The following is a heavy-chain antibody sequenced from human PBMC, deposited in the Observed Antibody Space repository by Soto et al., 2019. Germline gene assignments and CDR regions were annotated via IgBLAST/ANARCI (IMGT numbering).Heavy chain of an antibody. CDR1: GFTFSDYY. CDR3: VRDRDWAFDI. V-gene: IGHV3-11*06. J-gene: IGHJ3*02. Sequence: PGGSLRLSCAASGFTFSDYYMSWIRQAPGKGLEWISYTGTSRKYTFYADSVRGRFTISRDDARNSVYLQLNSLRDEDTAVYYCVRDRDWAFDIWGQGTMVTVSS. CDR2: TGTSRKYT. D-gene: IGHD3-9*01.